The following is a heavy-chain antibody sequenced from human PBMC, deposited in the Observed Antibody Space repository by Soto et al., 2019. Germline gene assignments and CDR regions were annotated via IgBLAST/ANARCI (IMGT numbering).Heavy chain of an antibody. J-gene: IGHJ4*02. Sequence: QVQLVQSGAEVKKPGSSVKVSCKASGGTFSSYVISWVRQAPGQGLEWMGGIIPMFEKTTYAQRFQGRVTITADESTRTAYMELSSLRSEDTAFHLCSYSSSPLGFDFWGQGTLVSVSS. CDR2: IIPMFEKT. V-gene: IGHV1-69*01. D-gene: IGHD6-13*01. CDR3: SYSSSPLGFDF. CDR1: GGTFSSYV.